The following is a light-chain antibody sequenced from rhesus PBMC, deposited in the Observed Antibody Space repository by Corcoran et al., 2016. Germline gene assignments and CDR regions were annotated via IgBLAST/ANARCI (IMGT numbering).Light chain of an antibody. Sequence: GDTVTITCRASQSISSWLAWYQQKPGKDPQLLTYKASRLQSGVPARFSGSGSGTDVTLTISILQSEDFATYYCQQYSNSPWTFGQGTKVEIK. CDR3: QQYSNSPWT. CDR1: QSISSW. J-gene: IGKJ1*01. V-gene: IGKV1-22*01. CDR2: KAS.